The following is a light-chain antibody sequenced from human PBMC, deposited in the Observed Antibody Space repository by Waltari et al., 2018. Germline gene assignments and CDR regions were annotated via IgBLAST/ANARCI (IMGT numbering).Light chain of an antibody. J-gene: IGLJ2*01. Sequence: QSALTQPASVSGSPGQSITISCSGTTNDIGTYDYVPWYQHPPGKAPKLIIYDVSHRPSGVSSRFSGSKSGNTASLTVSGLQAEDEADYYCSSYTSTSTLVVFGGGTKLTVL. CDR1: TNDIGTYDY. CDR3: SSYTSTSTLVV. V-gene: IGLV2-14*03. CDR2: DVS.